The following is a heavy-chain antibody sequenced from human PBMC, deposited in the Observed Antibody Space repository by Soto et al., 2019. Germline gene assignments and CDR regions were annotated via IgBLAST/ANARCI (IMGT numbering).Heavy chain of an antibody. J-gene: IGHJ6*02. CDR1: GYTFTSYY. CDR3: ARGLFVLMVYADPYGMDV. Sequence: ASVKVSCKGSGYTFTSYYMPWVRQAPGQGLEWMGIINPSGGSTSYAQKFQGRVTMTRDTSTSTVYMELSSLRSEDTAVYYCARGLFVLMVYADPYGMDVWGQGTTVTVSS. CDR2: INPSGGST. V-gene: IGHV1-46*01. D-gene: IGHD2-8*01.